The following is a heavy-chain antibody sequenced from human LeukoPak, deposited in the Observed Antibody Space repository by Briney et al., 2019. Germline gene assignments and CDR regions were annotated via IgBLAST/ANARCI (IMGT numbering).Heavy chain of an antibody. CDR1: GYTFTSYD. J-gene: IGHJ4*02. CDR2: MNPNSGNT. CDR3: ARGVNYDFWSGYYQGNDY. D-gene: IGHD3-3*01. V-gene: IGHV1-8*01. Sequence: ASVKVSCKASGYTFTSYDINWVRQATGQGLEWMGWMNPNSGNTGYAQKFQGRVTMTRNTSISTAYMELSSLRSEDTAVYYCARGVNYDFWSGYYQGNDYWGQGTLVTVSS.